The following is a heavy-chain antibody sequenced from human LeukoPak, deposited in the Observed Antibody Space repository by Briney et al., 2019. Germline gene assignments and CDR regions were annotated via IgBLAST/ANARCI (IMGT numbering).Heavy chain of an antibody. CDR1: GDSISSGGYY. Sequence: TLSLTCTVSGDSISSGGYYWSWIRQHPQKGLEWIGYIYYSGSTYYNPSLESRVSISVDTSENQFSLKLSSVTAADTAVYYCARDVGGSYVDYWGQGALVTVSS. V-gene: IGHV4-31*03. J-gene: IGHJ4*02. CDR2: IYYSGST. D-gene: IGHD1-26*01. CDR3: ARDVGGSYVDY.